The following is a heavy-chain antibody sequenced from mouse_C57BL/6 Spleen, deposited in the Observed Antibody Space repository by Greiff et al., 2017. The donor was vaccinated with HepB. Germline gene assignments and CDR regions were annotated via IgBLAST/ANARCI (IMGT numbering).Heavy chain of an antibody. Sequence: EVQGVESGGGLVKPGGSLKLSCAASGFTFSDYGMHWVRQAPEKGLEWVAYISSGSSTIYYADTVKGRFTISRDNAKNTLFLQMTSLRSEDTAMYYCARGSVYDGYYVDYWGQGTTLTVSS. D-gene: IGHD2-3*01. CDR3: ARGSVYDGYYVDY. CDR1: GFTFSDYG. V-gene: IGHV5-17*01. CDR2: ISSGSSTI. J-gene: IGHJ2*01.